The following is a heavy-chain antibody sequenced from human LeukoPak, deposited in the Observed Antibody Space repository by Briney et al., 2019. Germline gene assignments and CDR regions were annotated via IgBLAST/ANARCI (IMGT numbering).Heavy chain of an antibody. J-gene: IGHJ4*02. CDR1: GYSLTELS. V-gene: IGHV1-24*01. CDR3: ARDRYLLLWFGELLAFDY. Sequence: ASVKVSCKLSGYSLTELSIHWVRQAPGKGLEWMGGFDPEYQKTIYAERFQDRVTLTEDTSTDTAYMELSSLRSDDTAVYYCARDRYLLLWFGELLAFDYWGQGTLVTVSS. CDR2: FDPEYQKT. D-gene: IGHD3-10*01.